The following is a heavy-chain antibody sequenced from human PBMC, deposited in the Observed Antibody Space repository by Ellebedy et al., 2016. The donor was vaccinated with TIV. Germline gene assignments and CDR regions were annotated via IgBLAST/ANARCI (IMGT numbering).Heavy chain of an antibody. CDR1: GYSFTSYW. D-gene: IGHD1-26*01. Sequence: KVSCKGSGYSFTSYWIGWVRQMPGKGLEWMVIIYPGDSDTRYSPSFQGQVTISADKSISTAYLQWSSLKASDTAMYYCARAPDRHWDDLDYWGQGTLVTVSS. CDR3: ARAPDRHWDDLDY. V-gene: IGHV5-51*01. CDR2: IYPGDSDT. J-gene: IGHJ4*02.